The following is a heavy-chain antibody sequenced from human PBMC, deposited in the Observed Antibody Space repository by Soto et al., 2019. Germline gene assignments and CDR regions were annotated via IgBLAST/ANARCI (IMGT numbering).Heavy chain of an antibody. J-gene: IGHJ5*02. Sequence: TLXXTCVXXXXSISDSDWGXWVRQPPGKGLEWIGEIFHSGSTNYNPSLKSRVTMSVDKSKNQFSLKLNTVTAADTAVYFXSRDATFDSAGYTYVXWFDLXGXXTXVTVSS. CDR3: SRDATFDSAGYTYVXWFDL. V-gene: IGHV4-4*01. D-gene: IGHD3-9*01. CDR1: XXSISDSDW. CDR2: IFHSGST.